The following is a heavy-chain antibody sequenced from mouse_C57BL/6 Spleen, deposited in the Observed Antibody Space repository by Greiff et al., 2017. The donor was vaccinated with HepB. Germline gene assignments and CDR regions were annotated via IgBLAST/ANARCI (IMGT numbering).Heavy chain of an antibody. CDR3: ALYGSSVWFAY. V-gene: IGHV5-17*01. J-gene: IGHJ3*01. Sequence: EVKVEESGGGLVKPGGSLKLSCAASGFTFSDYGMHWVRQAPEKGLEWVAYISSGSSTIYYADTVKGRFTISRDNAKNTLFLQMTSLRSEDTAMYYCALYGSSVWFAYWGQGTLVTVSA. CDR2: ISSGSSTI. CDR1: GFTFSDYG. D-gene: IGHD1-1*01.